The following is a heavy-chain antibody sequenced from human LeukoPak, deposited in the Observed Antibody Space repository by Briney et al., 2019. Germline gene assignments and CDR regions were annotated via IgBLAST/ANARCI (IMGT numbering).Heavy chain of an antibody. CDR2: IYYSGST. D-gene: IGHD6-6*01. CDR1: GGSISSYY. CDR3: ARHEYIAPYFDY. Sequence: SETLSLTCTVSGGSISSYYWSWIRQPPGKGLEWIGYIYYSGSTNYNPSLKSRVTISVGTSKNQFSLKLSSVTAADAAVYYCARHEYIAPYFDYWGQGTLVTLS. V-gene: IGHV4-59*08. J-gene: IGHJ4*02.